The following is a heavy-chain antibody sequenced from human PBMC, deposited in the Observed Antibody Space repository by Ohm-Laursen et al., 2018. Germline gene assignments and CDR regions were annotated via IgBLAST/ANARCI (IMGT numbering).Heavy chain of an antibody. CDR1: GGTFSSYA. Sequence: GSSVKVSCKASGGTFSSYAISWVRQAPGHGLEWMGGIIPIFGTANYAQKFQDRVTITADKSTSTAYMELSSLRSEDTAVYYCARVRAGTGTVFDYWGQGTLVTVSS. CDR2: IIPIFGTA. D-gene: IGHD1-7*01. CDR3: ARVRAGTGTVFDY. V-gene: IGHV1-69*06. J-gene: IGHJ4*02.